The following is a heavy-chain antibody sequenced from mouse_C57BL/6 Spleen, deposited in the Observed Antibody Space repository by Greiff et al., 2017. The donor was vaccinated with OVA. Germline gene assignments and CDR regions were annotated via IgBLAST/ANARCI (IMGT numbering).Heavy chain of an antibody. Sequence: VQLQESGPELVKPGASVKISCKASGYAFSSSWMNWVKQRPGKGLEWIGRIYPGDGDTNYNGKFKGKATLTADKSSSTAYMQLSSLTSEDSAVYLCARSGSHYYGSSYFDYWGQGTTLTVSS. CDR2: IYPGDGDT. J-gene: IGHJ2*01. V-gene: IGHV1-82*01. CDR3: ARSGSHYYGSSYFDY. CDR1: GYAFSSSW. D-gene: IGHD1-1*01.